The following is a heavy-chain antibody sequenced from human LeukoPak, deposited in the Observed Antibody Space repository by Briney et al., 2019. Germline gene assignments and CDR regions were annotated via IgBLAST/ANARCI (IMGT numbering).Heavy chain of an antibody. CDR2: VSYDGNDK. CDR3: AGRRGSQYYFDY. CDR1: GFTFSSCA. Sequence: VGSLRLSCAASGFTFSSCAMHWVRQVPGKGLEWVAVVSYDGNDKYYAGSVRGRFTISRDNSNNTLYLQMNTLRTEDTSVYYCAGRRGSQYYFDYWGQGTLVTVTP. V-gene: IGHV3-30*04. D-gene: IGHD6-25*01. J-gene: IGHJ4*02.